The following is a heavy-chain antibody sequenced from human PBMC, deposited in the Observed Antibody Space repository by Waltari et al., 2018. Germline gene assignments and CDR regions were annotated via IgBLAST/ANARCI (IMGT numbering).Heavy chain of an antibody. V-gene: IGHV3-23*01. D-gene: IGHD2-15*01. CDR1: GFTFSSYA. J-gene: IGHJ4*02. CDR3: AKWGMVVVAATPGY. CDR2: ISGSGGST. Sequence: EVQLLESGGGLVQPGGSLRLSCAASGFTFSSYAMSWVRQAPGKGLEWVSAISGSGGSTYYADCVKGRFTISRDNSKNTLYLQMNSLRAEDTAVYYCAKWGMVVVAATPGYWGQGTLVTVSS.